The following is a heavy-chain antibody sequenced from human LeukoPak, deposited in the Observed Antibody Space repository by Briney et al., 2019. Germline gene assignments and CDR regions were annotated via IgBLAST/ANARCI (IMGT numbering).Heavy chain of an antibody. Sequence: SVKVSCKASGGTFSSYAISWVRQAPGQGLEWMGGIMPMFGKANYAQKFQGRVTTTADKATSTAYMELSSLRSEDTAVYYCAGGRTDIVVVPATLRNYYFDYWGQGTLVTVSS. D-gene: IGHD2-2*01. J-gene: IGHJ4*02. CDR2: IMPMFGKA. CDR3: AGGRTDIVVVPATLRNYYFDY. V-gene: IGHV1-69*06. CDR1: GGTFSSYA.